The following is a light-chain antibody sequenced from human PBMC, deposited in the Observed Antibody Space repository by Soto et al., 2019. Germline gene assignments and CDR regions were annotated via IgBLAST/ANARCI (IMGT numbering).Light chain of an antibody. J-gene: IGKJ1*01. Sequence: DIQMTQSPSTLSGSVGDRVTITCRASQTISSWLAWYQQKPGKAPKLLIYKASTLKSGVPSRFSGSGSGTEVTITISSLQTDDGATYYCQHSNSYSEAFGQGTKVDIK. CDR3: QHSNSYSEA. CDR2: KAS. V-gene: IGKV1-5*03. CDR1: QTISSW.